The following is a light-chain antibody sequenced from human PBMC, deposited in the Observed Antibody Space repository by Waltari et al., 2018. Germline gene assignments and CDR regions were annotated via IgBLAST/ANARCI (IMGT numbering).Light chain of an antibody. CDR3: QVWDSASDHYV. Sequence: SSVLTQPPSVSVAPGETASITCGENNIGGRSVHWYQQKPGQAPVLIVYDDSGRPSGIPERFSGSNSGNTATLTISRVEAGDEADYYCQVWDSASDHYVFGTGTKVTAL. V-gene: IGLV3-21*02. CDR1: NIGGRS. CDR2: DDS. J-gene: IGLJ1*01.